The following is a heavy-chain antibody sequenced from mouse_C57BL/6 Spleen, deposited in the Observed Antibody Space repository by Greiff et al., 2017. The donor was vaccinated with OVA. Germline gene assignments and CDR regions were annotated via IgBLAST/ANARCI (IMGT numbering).Heavy chain of an antibody. Sequence: EVKLQESVAELVRPGASVKLSCTASGFNIKNTYMHWVKQRPEQGLEWIGWIDPANGNTKYAPKFQGKATITADTSSNTAYLQLSSLTSADTAIYYCARGYCGYYWYFDVWGTGTTVTVSS. CDR2: IDPANGNT. D-gene: IGHD1-1*02. CDR1: GFNIKNTY. V-gene: IGHV14-3*01. CDR3: ARGYCGYYWYFDV. J-gene: IGHJ1*03.